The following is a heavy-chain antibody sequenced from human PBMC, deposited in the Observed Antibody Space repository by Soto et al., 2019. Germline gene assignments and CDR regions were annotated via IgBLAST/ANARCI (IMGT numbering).Heavy chain of an antibody. CDR1: GYTLRDYS. V-gene: IGHV3-48*02. Sequence: GGSLRLSCAAFGYTLRDYSMNWIRQAPGKGLEWISYAGTSRKYIFYSDSVRGRFTISRDDAKNSVYLQLNSLRDEDTALYYCVRDRDWAFDIWGQGTVVTVSS. J-gene: IGHJ3*02. CDR2: AGTSRKYI. CDR3: VRDRDWAFDI. D-gene: IGHD3-9*01.